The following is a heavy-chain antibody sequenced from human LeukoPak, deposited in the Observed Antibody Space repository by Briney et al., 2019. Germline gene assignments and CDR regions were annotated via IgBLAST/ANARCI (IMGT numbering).Heavy chain of an antibody. D-gene: IGHD2-15*01. Sequence: SVKVSCKASGGTFSSYAISWVRQAPGQGLEWMGGIIPIFGTANYAQKFQGRVTITADESTSTAYMELSSLRSEDTAVYYCARPQCCIGDAFDIWGQGTMVTVSS. CDR1: GGTFSSYA. CDR3: ARPQCCIGDAFDI. J-gene: IGHJ3*02. CDR2: IIPIFGTA. V-gene: IGHV1-69*01.